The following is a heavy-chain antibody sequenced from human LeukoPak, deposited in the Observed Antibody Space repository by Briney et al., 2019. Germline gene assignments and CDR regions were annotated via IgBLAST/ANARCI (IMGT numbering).Heavy chain of an antibody. D-gene: IGHD4/OR15-4a*01. J-gene: IGHJ5*02. Sequence: SETLSLSCNVSGDSITSGGFYWAWIRQSPGRGLEWIGNVYYSGSTQYNPSLRGRVSISMDMTKNQFSLNLNSVSVTDTAIYYCARRDYAAWFDPWGQGTLVTVSS. V-gene: IGHV4-39*01. CDR2: VYYSGST. CDR3: ARRDYAAWFDP. CDR1: GDSITSGGFY.